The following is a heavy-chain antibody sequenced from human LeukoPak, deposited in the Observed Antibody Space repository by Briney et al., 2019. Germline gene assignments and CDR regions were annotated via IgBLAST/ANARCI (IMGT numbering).Heavy chain of an antibody. CDR1: GFTFSSYA. Sequence: GGSLRLSCAASGFTFSSYAISWVRQAPGQGLEWMGGIIPIFGTANYAQKFQGRVTITTDESTSTAYMELSSLRSEDTAVYYCARGRRDGYSCFDYWGQGTLVTVSS. CDR3: ARGRRDGYSCFDY. CDR2: IIPIFGTA. J-gene: IGHJ4*02. V-gene: IGHV1-69*05. D-gene: IGHD5-24*01.